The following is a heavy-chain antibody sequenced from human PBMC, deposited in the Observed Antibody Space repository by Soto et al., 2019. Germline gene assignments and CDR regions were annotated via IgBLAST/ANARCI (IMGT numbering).Heavy chain of an antibody. CDR2: IIPIFGTA. V-gene: IGHV1-69*06. CDR1: GGTFSSYA. D-gene: IGHD5-18*01. CDR3: ATLGGTAMVKIDY. Sequence: QVRRVQSGAEVKKPGSSVKVSCKASGGTFSSYAISGVRQAPGQGLEWMGGIIPIFGTANYAQKFQGRVTITADKSTSTAYMELSSLRSEDTAVYYCATLGGTAMVKIDYWGQGTLVTVSS. J-gene: IGHJ4*02.